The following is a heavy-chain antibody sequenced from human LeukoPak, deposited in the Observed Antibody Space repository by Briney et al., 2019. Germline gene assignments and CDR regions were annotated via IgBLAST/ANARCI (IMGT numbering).Heavy chain of an antibody. D-gene: IGHD2-8*02. CDR1: GFTFSSYA. CDR2: ISGSGGST. CDR3: AKDLEPGRGTGTGYFDY. V-gene: IGHV3-23*01. J-gene: IGHJ4*02. Sequence: GGSLRLSCAASGFTFSSYAMSWVRQAPGKGLEWVSAISGSGGSTYYADSVKGRFTISRDNSKNTLYLQMNSLRAEDTAVYYCAKDLEPGRGTGTGYFDYWGQGTLVTVSS.